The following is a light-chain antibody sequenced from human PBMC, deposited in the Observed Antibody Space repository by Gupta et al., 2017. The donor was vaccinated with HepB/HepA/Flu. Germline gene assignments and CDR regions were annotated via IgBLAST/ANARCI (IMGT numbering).Light chain of an antibody. J-gene: IGKJ4*01. CDR2: DAS. V-gene: IGKV3-11*01. Sequence: EIVLTQSPVTLSLSPGERATLSCRASQSVSRYLAWYQQKPGQPPSLLAFDASNRATGVPARFSCSGSGTDFTLTISSLEPEDFAVYYCQQRINWPLTFGGGTRVEIK. CDR1: QSVSRY. CDR3: QQRINWPLT.